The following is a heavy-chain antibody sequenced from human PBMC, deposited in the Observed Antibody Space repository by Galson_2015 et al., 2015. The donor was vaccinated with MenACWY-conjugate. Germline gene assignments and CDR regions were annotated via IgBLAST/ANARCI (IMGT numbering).Heavy chain of an antibody. J-gene: IGHJ5*02. V-gene: IGHV3-21*01. D-gene: IGHD6-6*01. Sequence: SLRLSCAASGFTFSNYHMNWVRQTPGKGLEWVSCISSSSSYIYYADSVKGRFTISRDNAKNSLYLQMNSLRAEDTAVYYCAKGTIAARPNWLDPWGQGTLVTVSS. CDR3: AKGTIAARPNWLDP. CDR2: ISSSSSYI. CDR1: GFTFSNYH.